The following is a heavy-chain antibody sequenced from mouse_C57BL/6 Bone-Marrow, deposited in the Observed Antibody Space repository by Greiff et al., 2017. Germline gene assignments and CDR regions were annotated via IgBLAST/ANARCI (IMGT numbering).Heavy chain of an antibody. Sequence: QVQLQQSGPGLVQPSQSLSITCTVSGFSLTSYGVHWVRQSPGKGLEWLGVIWSGGSTDNNAAFISRLSISKDNSKSKVFFKMNSLQADDTAIYYCARERNGYYLPDAMDYWGQGTSVTVSS. CDR3: ARERNGYYLPDAMDY. CDR1: GFSLTSYG. CDR2: IWSGGST. D-gene: IGHD2-3*01. J-gene: IGHJ4*01. V-gene: IGHV2-2*01.